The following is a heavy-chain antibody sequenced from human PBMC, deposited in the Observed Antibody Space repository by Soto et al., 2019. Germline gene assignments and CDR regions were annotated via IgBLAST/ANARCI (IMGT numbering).Heavy chain of an antibody. CDR3: ARGMRSSSWTSLRLDDY. CDR1: GFTFSSYA. J-gene: IGHJ4*02. Sequence: GGSLRLSCAASGFTFSSYAMHWVRQAPGKGLEWVAVISYDGSNKYYADSVKGRFTISRDNSKNTLYLQMNSLRAEDTAVYYCARGMRSSSWTSLRLDDYWGQGTLVTVSS. D-gene: IGHD6-13*01. V-gene: IGHV3-30-3*01. CDR2: ISYDGSNK.